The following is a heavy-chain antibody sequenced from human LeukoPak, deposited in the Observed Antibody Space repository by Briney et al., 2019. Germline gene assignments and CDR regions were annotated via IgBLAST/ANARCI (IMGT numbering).Heavy chain of an antibody. CDR3: ASSWNYYGSSGYYLM. CDR2: IRYDGSNK. Sequence: GGSLRLPCAASGFTFSSYGMHWVRQAPGKGLEWVAFIRYDGSNKYYADSVKGRFTISRDNSKNTLYLQMNSLRAEDTAVYYCASSWNYYGSSGYYLMRGQGTLVTVSS. CDR1: GFTFSSYG. V-gene: IGHV3-30*02. D-gene: IGHD3-22*01. J-gene: IGHJ4*02.